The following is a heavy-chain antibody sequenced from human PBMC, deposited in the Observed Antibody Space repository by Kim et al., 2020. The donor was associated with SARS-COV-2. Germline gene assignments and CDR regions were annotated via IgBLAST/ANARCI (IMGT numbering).Heavy chain of an antibody. D-gene: IGHD3-10*01. CDR1: GYTFTSYD. V-gene: IGHV1-8*01. CDR2: MNPNSGNT. J-gene: IGHJ4*02. CDR3: ARGGRITMVRGVIIKPFDY. Sequence: ASVKVSCKASGYTFTSYDINWVRQATGQGLEWMGWMNPNSGNTGYAQKFQGRVTMTRNTSISTAYMELSSLRSEDTAVYYCARGGRITMVRGVIIKPFDYWGQGTLVTVSS.